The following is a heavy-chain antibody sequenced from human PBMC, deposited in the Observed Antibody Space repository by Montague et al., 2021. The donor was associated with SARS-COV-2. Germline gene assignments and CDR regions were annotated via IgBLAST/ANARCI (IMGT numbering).Heavy chain of an antibody. CDR1: GLPLSTSGLC. J-gene: IGHJ4*02. D-gene: IGHD6-13*01. CDR3: ARIPNDSWYVSYFDY. CDR2: XXWDDDK. Sequence: PALVKPTQTLTLTYTLSGLPLSTSGLCVGWIRQPPGKALEWLALXXWDDDKYYSPSLKTRLSISKDTSKNQVVLTMANMEPVDTATYYCARIPNDSWYVSYFDYWGQGILVTVSS. V-gene: IGHV2-70*01.